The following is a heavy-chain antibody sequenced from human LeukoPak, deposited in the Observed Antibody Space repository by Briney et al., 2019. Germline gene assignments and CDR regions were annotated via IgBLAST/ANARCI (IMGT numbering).Heavy chain of an antibody. CDR3: AKSSGGYYHYYGMDV. D-gene: IGHD3-3*01. Sequence: PGGSLRLSCAASGFTFSSYGMHWVRQAPGKGLEWVPVISYDGSNKYYADSVKGRFTISRYNSKNTLYLQMNSLRAEDTAVYYCAKSSGGYYHYYGMDVWGQGTTVTVSS. CDR1: GFTFSSYG. J-gene: IGHJ6*02. CDR2: ISYDGSNK. V-gene: IGHV3-30*18.